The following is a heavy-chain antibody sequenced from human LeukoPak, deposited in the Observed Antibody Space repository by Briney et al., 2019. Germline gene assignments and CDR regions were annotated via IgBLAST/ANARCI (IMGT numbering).Heavy chain of an antibody. Sequence: KSSETLSLTCTVSGGSISSYYWSWIRQPPGKGLEWIGYILYSGTTYYNPSLKSRVTISLDMSKHQFSLKLSSVTAADTAVYYCARGRQRDDILTGYPWTFDYWGQGTLVIVST. D-gene: IGHD3-9*01. CDR1: GGSISSYY. V-gene: IGHV4-59*08. CDR3: ARGRQRDDILTGYPWTFDY. J-gene: IGHJ4*02. CDR2: ILYSGTT.